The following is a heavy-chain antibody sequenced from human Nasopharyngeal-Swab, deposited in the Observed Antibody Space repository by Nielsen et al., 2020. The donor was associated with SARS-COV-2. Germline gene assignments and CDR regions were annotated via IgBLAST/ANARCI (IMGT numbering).Heavy chain of an antibody. Sequence: GGSLRLSCAASGFTFSTFAMSWVRQAPGKGLEWVSAISGSGDSTYYADSVKGRFTISRDNSKNTLYLQMHSLRAEDTAVYYCARYPYGDGSNDYWGQGTLVTVSS. J-gene: IGHJ4*02. CDR1: GFTFSTFA. V-gene: IGHV3-23*01. D-gene: IGHD4-17*01. CDR2: ISGSGDST. CDR3: ARYPYGDGSNDY.